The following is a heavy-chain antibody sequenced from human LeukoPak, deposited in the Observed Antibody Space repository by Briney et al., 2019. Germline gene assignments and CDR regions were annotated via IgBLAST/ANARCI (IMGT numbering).Heavy chain of an antibody. V-gene: IGHV3-15*01. J-gene: IGHJ3*02. CDR3: TTEDVPVAFDI. CDR2: VKSKTDGGTT. Sequence: PGGSLRLSCAASGFTFSNAWMSWVRQAPGKGLEWAGRVKSKTDGGTTDYAAPVKGRFTISRDDSKNTLYLQMNSLKTEDTAVYYCTTEDVPVAFDIWGQGTMVTVSS. CDR1: GFTFSNAW.